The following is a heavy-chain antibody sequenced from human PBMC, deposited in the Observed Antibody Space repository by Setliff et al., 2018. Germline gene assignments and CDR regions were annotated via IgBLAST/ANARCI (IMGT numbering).Heavy chain of an antibody. D-gene: IGHD2-15*01. J-gene: IGHJ4*02. V-gene: IGHV3-66*02. Sequence: GESLKISCAASGFTVSGNDMTWGRLALGKGLEWVSYIHRDERTYYADSVKGRFTISRDESKNTLYLQMNSLRVDDTAVYYCAGRRANAASFDHWGQGALVTVSS. CDR1: GFTVSGND. CDR3: AGRRANAASFDH. CDR2: IHRDERT.